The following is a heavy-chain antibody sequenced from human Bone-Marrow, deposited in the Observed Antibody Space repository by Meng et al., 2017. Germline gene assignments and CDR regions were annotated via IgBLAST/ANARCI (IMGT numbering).Heavy chain of an antibody. CDR3: ARDRPIIAPGRFDY. Sequence: QVQWGAAGAEVKKPGSSVKVSCKASGYTFTRYGISWVRQAPGQGLEWMGWISAYNGNTNYAQKLQGRVTMTTDTSTSTAYMELRSLRSDDTAVYYCARDRPIIAPGRFDYWGQGTLVTVSS. V-gene: IGHV1-18*01. CDR2: ISAYNGNT. CDR1: GYTFTRYG. J-gene: IGHJ4*02. D-gene: IGHD3-10*01.